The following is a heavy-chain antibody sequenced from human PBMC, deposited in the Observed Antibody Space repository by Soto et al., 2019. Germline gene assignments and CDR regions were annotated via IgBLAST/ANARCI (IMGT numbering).Heavy chain of an antibody. CDR2: ISAYNGNT. J-gene: IGHJ4*02. CDR3: ARVPLYGDYGGYFDY. V-gene: IGHV1-18*04. CDR1: GYTFTIYG. D-gene: IGHD4-17*01. Sequence: GASVKLSCKASGYTFTIYGISWVRQAPGQGLEWMGWISAYNGNTNYAQKLQGRDTMTTDTSTSTAYMELRSLRSDDTAVYYCARVPLYGDYGGYFDYWGQGTLVTVSS.